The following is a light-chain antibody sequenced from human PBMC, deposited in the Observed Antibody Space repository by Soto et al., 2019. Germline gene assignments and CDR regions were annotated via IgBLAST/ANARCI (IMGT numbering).Light chain of an antibody. CDR2: GNS. J-gene: IGLJ1*01. CDR1: SANIGSNV. Sequence: QSVLTQPPSASGTPGQRVTISCSGSSANIGSNVVNWFQHLPGTAPKLLIYGNSNRPSGVPDRFSGSKSGTSASLAITGLQAEDEADYYCQSYDSSLSGYVFGTGTKVTVL. CDR3: QSYDSSLSGYV. V-gene: IGLV1-40*01.